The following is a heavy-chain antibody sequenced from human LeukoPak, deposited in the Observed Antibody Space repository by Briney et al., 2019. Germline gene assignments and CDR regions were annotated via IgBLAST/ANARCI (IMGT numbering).Heavy chain of an antibody. J-gene: IGHJ4*02. CDR2: ISSSGSTI. D-gene: IGHD3-16*01. CDR1: GFTFSSYE. Sequence: GGSLRLSCAASGFTFSSYEMNWVRQAPGKGLEWVSYISSSGSTIYYADSVKGRFTISRDNAKNSLYLQVNSLRAEDTAVYYCASNGLSGGFDYWGQGTLVTVSS. V-gene: IGHV3-48*03. CDR3: ASNGLSGGFDY.